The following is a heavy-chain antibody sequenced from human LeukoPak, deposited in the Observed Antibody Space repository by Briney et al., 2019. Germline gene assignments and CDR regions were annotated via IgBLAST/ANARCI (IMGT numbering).Heavy chain of an antibody. V-gene: IGHV1-24*01. D-gene: IGHD2-15*01. CDR2: FDPEDGET. Sequence: ASVKVSCKVSGYTLTELSMHWVRQAPGKGLEWMGGFDPEDGETIYAQKFQGRVTMTEDTSTDTAYMELSSLRSEDTAVYYCATDLRQYSYCSGGGCYPNEIDYWGQGTLVTVSS. CDR1: GYTLTELS. J-gene: IGHJ4*02. CDR3: ATDLRQYSYCSGGGCYPNEIDY.